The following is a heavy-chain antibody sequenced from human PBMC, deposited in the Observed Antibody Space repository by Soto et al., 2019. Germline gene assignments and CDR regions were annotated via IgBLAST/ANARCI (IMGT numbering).Heavy chain of an antibody. J-gene: IGHJ3*02. D-gene: IGHD3-16*01. CDR1: GGSISSGGYY. V-gene: IGHV4-31*03. Sequence: SETLSLTCTVSGGSISSGGYYWSWIRQHPGKGLEWIGYIYYSGSTYYNPSLKSRVTISVDTSKNQFSLKLSSVTAADTAVHYCARDHYGTAFDIWGQGTMVTVSS. CDR2: IYYSGST. CDR3: ARDHYGTAFDI.